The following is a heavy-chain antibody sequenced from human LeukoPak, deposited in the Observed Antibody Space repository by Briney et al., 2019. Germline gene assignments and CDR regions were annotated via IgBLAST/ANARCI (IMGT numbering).Heavy chain of an antibody. Sequence: ASVKVSCKASGYTFTSYYMHWVRQAPGQGLEWMGIINPSGGSTSYAQKFQGRVTMTRDTSTSTVYMELSSLRSEDTAVYYCARAGLRGYSYGPGGLDYWGQGTLVTVSS. CDR1: GYTFTSYY. V-gene: IGHV1-46*01. J-gene: IGHJ4*02. D-gene: IGHD5-18*01. CDR2: INPSGGST. CDR3: ARAGLRGYSYGPGGLDY.